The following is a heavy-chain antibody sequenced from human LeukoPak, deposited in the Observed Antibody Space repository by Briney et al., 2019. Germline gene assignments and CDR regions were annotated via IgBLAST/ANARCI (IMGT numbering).Heavy chain of an antibody. Sequence: GASVKVSCKASGYTFTSYGISWVRQAPGQGLEWMGWISAYNGNTNYAQKLQGRVTMTTDTSTSTAYMELRGLRSDDTAVYYCARGGSGYYSYYYYGMDVWGQGTTVTVSS. D-gene: IGHD3-3*01. CDR2: ISAYNGNT. CDR3: ARGGSGYYSYYYYGMDV. J-gene: IGHJ6*02. CDR1: GYTFTSYG. V-gene: IGHV1-18*01.